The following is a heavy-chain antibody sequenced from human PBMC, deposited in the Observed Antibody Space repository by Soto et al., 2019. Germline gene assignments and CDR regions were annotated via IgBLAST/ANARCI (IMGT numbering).Heavy chain of an antibody. CDR2: ISASGRST. V-gene: IGHV3-23*01. J-gene: IGHJ4*02. D-gene: IGHD6-19*01. CDR3: AKDWQWLDVYLQS. CDR1: GFTFSNSA. Sequence: PGGSLRLSCTASGFTFSNSAMTWVRQAPGKGLEWVSIISASGRSTYHAASVKGRFTISRDNSKDTPYLQMTRLRAEDTATYYCAKDWQWLDVYLQSRGQGPQVTVS.